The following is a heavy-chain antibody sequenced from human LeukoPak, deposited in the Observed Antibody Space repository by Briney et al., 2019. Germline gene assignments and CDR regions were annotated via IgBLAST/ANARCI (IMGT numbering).Heavy chain of an antibody. CDR3: ARHYHYYGSGSYVDY. CDR2: AYYSGIT. D-gene: IGHD3-10*01. J-gene: IGHJ4*02. Sequence: SETLSLTCTVSGXSISSNSDYWGWIRQPPGKGLECIGIAYYSGITYYNPSLKSRVTISVDTSKNQFSLKLSSVTAADTAVYYCARHYHYYGSGSYVDYWGQGTLVTVSS. CDR1: GXSISSNSDY. V-gene: IGHV4-39*01.